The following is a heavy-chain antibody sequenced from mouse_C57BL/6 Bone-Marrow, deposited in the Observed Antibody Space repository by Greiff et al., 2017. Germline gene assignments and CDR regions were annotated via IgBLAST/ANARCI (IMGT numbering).Heavy chain of an antibody. J-gene: IGHJ4*01. D-gene: IGHD1-1*01. V-gene: IGHV5-6*01. Sequence: EVKLVESGGDLVKPGGSLKLSCAASGFTFSSYGMSWVRQTPDKRLEWVATISGGGSYTYYPDSVKGRFTISRDNAKNTLYLQMSSLKSEDTAMYYCARPGSKGDYAMDYWGQGTSVTVSS. CDR3: ARPGSKGDYAMDY. CDR1: GFTFSSYG. CDR2: ISGGGSYT.